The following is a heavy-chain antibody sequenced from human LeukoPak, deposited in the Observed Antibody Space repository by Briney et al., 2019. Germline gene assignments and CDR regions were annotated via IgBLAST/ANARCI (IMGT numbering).Heavy chain of an antibody. D-gene: IGHD3-10*01. CDR3: AKDQSYYGSGSYFFDY. V-gene: IGHV3-30*02. Sequence: PGGSLRLSCAASGFTFSSYAMSWVRQAPGKGLEWAAFIRYDGSNKYYADSVKGRFTISRDNSKNTLYLQMNSLRAEDTAVYYCAKDQSYYGSGSYFFDYWGQGTLVTVSS. CDR1: GFTFSSYA. J-gene: IGHJ4*02. CDR2: IRYDGSNK.